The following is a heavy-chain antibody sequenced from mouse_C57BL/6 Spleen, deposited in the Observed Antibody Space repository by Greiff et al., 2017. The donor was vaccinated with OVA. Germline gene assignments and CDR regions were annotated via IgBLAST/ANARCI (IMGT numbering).Heavy chain of an antibody. Sequence: VQLQQPGAELVKPGASVKLSCTASGYTFTSYWMHWVQQRPGPGLEWLGMIHTNSGSTTYYEKFMSKATLTVDKASITADIQLSRLTSKNSAVDNCSCMTTIVNFDYWGQGTTLTVSA. CDR2: IHTNSGST. CDR1: GYTFTSYW. D-gene: IGHD1-1*01. CDR3: SCMTTIVNFDY. V-gene: IGHV1-64*01. J-gene: IGHJ2*01.